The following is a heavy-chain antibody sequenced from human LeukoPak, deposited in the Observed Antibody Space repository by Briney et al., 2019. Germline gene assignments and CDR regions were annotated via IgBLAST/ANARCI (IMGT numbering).Heavy chain of an antibody. CDR3: AKAYTSYFDS. D-gene: IGHD1-1*01. CDR2: ISSSGGST. J-gene: IGHJ4*02. CDR1: GFTFSSYA. V-gene: IGHV3-23*01. Sequence: GGSLRLSCAASGFTFSSYAMSWVRQAPGKGLEWVSGISSSGGSTYYSDSVKGRFTISRDNSKNTLHLQMNNLRAEDTAVYYCAKAYTSYFDSWGQGTLVTVSS.